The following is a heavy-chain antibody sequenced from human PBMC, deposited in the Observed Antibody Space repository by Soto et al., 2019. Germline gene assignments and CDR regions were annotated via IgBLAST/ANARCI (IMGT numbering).Heavy chain of an antibody. CDR3: ARGGNYDSSGLNPSGVFDY. CDR2: INHSGST. V-gene: IGHV4-34*01. J-gene: IGHJ4*02. D-gene: IGHD3-22*01. CDR1: GGSFSGYY. Sequence: PSETLSLICAVYGGSFSGYYWVWIRQPPGNGVEWIGEINHSGSTNYNPSLKSRVTISVDTSKNQFSLKLSSVTAADTAVYYCARGGNYDSSGLNPSGVFDYWGQGTMVPGSS.